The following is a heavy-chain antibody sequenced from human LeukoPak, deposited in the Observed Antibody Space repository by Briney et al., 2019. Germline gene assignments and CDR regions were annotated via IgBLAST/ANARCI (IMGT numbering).Heavy chain of an antibody. CDR3: ATSIAARPSDY. J-gene: IGHJ4*02. D-gene: IGHD6-6*01. CDR2: INHSGST. V-gene: IGHV4-34*01. CDR1: GGSFSGYY. Sequence: PSETLSLTCAVFGGSFSGYYWSWIRQPPGKGLEWIGEINHSGSTNYNPSLKSRITISVVKSKIQFSLKLSSVTAADTAVYYCATSIAARPSDYWGQGTLVTVSS.